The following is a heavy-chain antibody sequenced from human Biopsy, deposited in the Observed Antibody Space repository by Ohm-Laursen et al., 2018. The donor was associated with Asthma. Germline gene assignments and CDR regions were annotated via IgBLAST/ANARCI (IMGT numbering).Heavy chain of an antibody. J-gene: IGHJ3*02. CDR3: ARSLIVADGSDAFDI. CDR1: GYTFSSYQ. CDR2: IKHISE. Sequence: ASVKVSCKASGYTFSSYQMHWVRQAPGQGLEWLGMIKHISEYAQKFQGRVTMTGDTSTSTVYMELSSLRSEDTAVYYCARSLIVADGSDAFDIWGQGTMVTVSS. V-gene: IGHV1-46*01. D-gene: IGHD3-22*01.